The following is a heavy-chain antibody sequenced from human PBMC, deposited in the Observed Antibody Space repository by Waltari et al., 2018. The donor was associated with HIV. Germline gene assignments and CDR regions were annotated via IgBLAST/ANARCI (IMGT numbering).Heavy chain of an antibody. CDR2: IKQDGSQK. Sequence: EVRLVESGGGLVQPGGSLRLSCAVSGFNFNNYWMTWVRKAPGKGREWVANIKQDGSQKHYVDSAKGRLTIARDNAKNSVFLQMNDLREDDTATYYCTKGTTHDNWGQGTLVTVSS. D-gene: IGHD1-1*01. V-gene: IGHV3-7*01. CDR1: GFNFNNYW. J-gene: IGHJ4*02. CDR3: TKGTTHDN.